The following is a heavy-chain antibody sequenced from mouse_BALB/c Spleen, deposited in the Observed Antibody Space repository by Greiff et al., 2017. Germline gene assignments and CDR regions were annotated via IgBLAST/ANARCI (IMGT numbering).Heavy chain of an antibody. D-gene: IGHD2-1*01. V-gene: IGHV1-14*01. CDR1: GYTFTSYV. J-gene: IGHJ4*01. Sequence: LVESGPELVKPGASVKMSCKASGYTFTSYVMHWVKQKPGQGLEWIGYINPYNDGTKYNEKFKGKATLTSDKSSSTAYMELSSLTSEDSAVYYCARSGGNYVNAMDYWGQGTSVTVSS. CDR2: INPYNDGT. CDR3: ARSGGNYVNAMDY.